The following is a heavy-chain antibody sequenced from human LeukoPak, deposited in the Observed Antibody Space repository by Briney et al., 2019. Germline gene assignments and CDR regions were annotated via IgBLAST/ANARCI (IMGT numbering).Heavy chain of an antibody. Sequence: PGGSLRLSCAASGFTVSSNYMSWVRQAPGKGLEWVSDIYSGGSTYYADSVKGRFTISRDNSKNTLYLQMNSLRAEDTGVYYCARDRSSSRVIDYYGMDVWGQGTTVTVSS. CDR2: IYSGGST. V-gene: IGHV3-66*01. CDR3: ARDRSSSRVIDYYGMDV. CDR1: GFTVSSNY. J-gene: IGHJ6*02. D-gene: IGHD6-13*01.